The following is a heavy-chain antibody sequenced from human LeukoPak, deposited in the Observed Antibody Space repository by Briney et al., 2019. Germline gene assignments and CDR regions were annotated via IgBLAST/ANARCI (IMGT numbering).Heavy chain of an antibody. CDR1: GGSISSYY. Sequence: SETLSLTCTVSGGSISSYYWSWIRQPPGKGLEWIGYIYYSGSTNYNPSLKSRVTISVDTSKNQFSLKLSSVTAADTAVYYCARDLRMGGSPYYYYYMDVWGKGTTVTVSS. J-gene: IGHJ6*03. D-gene: IGHD2-15*01. CDR3: ARDLRMGGSPYYYYYMDV. V-gene: IGHV4-59*01. CDR2: IYYSGST.